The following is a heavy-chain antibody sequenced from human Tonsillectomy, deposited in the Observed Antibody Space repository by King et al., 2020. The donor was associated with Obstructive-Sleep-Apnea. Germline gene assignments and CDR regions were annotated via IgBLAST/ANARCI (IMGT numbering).Heavy chain of an antibody. CDR3: AHTKGSPPELELGP. CDR2: IYWDDDK. Sequence: TLKESGPTLVKPTQTLTLTCTFSGFSLSTSGVGVGCIRQPPEKTLQCRSLIYWDDDKRYIPSLKSRLTITNDTPNTQVVLTMTNMDPVDTATYYCAHTKGSPPELELGPWGQGTLVTVSS. V-gene: IGHV2-5*02. D-gene: IGHD1-7*01. J-gene: IGHJ5*02. CDR1: GFSLSTSGVG.